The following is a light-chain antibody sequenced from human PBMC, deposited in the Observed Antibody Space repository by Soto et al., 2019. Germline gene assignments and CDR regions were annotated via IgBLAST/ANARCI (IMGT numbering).Light chain of an antibody. CDR1: QGINNW. J-gene: IGKJ4*01. CDR2: AVS. CDR3: KQSSAFPLT. V-gene: IGKV1-12*01. Sequence: DIQMTQSQSSVSASVGDRVTITCRASQGINNWLAWYQQKPGKAPELLIYAVSYLQSGVPSRFSGSGSGTDFTLTISSLQPEDFATYFCKQSSAFPLTFGGGTKVEIK.